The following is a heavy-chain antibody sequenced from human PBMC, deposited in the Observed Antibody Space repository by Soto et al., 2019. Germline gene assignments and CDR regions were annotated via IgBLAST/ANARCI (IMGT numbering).Heavy chain of an antibody. D-gene: IGHD3-10*01. Sequence: HLVASGGGLVQPGGSLRLSCAASGFTFNDHYMDWVRQAPGKGLEWVARSKNRGQGFTIEYAASLKVRFTISRDDSENSLYLQINSSDTDDTAVYYCTVRFEGACYWGRGILVTVSS. CDR2: SKNRGQGFTI. V-gene: IGHV3-72*01. CDR1: GFTFNDHY. J-gene: IGHJ4*02. CDR3: TVRFEGACY.